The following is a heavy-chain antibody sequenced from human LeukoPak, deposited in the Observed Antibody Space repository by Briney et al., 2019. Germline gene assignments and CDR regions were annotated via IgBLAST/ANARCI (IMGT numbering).Heavy chain of an antibody. CDR3: CINAQKIFVNSNCPQN. J-gene: IGHJ4*02. CDR1: GFTFNHYD. V-gene: IGHV3-33*08. CDR2: IWSDGSDK. Sequence: GGSLRLSCAPSGFTFNHYDTHWVRQTPGAGLEWVAVIWSDGSDKYYAKSVKGRFTISRDNSKNSLFLQMNSLRAEDTAVNYSCINAQKIFVNSNCPQNWGQGVLVTVSS. D-gene: IGHD3-3*01.